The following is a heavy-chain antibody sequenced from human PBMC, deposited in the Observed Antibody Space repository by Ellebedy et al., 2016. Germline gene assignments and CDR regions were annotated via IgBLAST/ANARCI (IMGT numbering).Heavy chain of an antibody. J-gene: IGHJ4*02. CDR2: ISGGGDIT. D-gene: IGHD1-1*01. CDR3: YDGHYSAS. V-gene: IGHV3-23*01. Sequence: GGSLRLXXVASGFAFRNFFMTWIRQAPGGGLEWVSTISGGGDITVSADSVKGRFTISRDNSRDTLYLQMNGLRAEDTAVYYCYDGHYSASWGQGTLVTVSS. CDR1: GFAFRNFF.